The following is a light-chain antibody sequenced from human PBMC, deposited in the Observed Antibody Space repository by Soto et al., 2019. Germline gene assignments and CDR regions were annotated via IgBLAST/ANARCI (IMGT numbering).Light chain of an antibody. CDR2: DAS. J-gene: IGKJ4*01. CDR1: QSVSSY. Sequence: EIVLTQSPATLSLSPGERATLSCRASQSVSSYLAWYQQKPGQAPRRLIYDASNRATGIPARFSGSGSGTDFTLTISSLEPEDFAIYYCPQRSNWPPVTFGGGTKVEIK. CDR3: PQRSNWPPVT. V-gene: IGKV3-11*01.